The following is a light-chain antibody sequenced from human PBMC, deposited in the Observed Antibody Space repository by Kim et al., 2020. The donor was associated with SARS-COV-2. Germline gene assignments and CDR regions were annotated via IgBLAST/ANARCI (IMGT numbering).Light chain of an antibody. CDR3: QSRDSSGKVV. CDR1: SLRSYY. Sequence: SSELTQDPAVSVALGQTVRITCQGDSLRSYYASWYQQRPGQAPVVAIYGKNNRPSGILDRFSGSSSGNTASLTITGAQAEDEADYYCQSRDSSGKVVFGGGTQLTVL. J-gene: IGLJ2*01. V-gene: IGLV3-19*01. CDR2: GKN.